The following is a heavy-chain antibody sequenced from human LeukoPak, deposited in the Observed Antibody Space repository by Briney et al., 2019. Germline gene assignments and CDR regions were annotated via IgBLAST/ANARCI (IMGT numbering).Heavy chain of an antibody. CDR1: GGSFSGYY. CDR2: INHSGST. D-gene: IGHD3-10*01. V-gene: IGHV4-34*01. CDR3: ARGRNYYGSGSYFNWFDP. J-gene: IGHJ5*02. Sequence: SETLSLTCAVYGGSFSGYYWSWIRRPPGKGLEWLGEINHSGSTNYNPSLKSRVTISVDTSKNQFSLKLSSVTAADTAVYYCARGRNYYGSGSYFNWFDPWGQGTLVTVSS.